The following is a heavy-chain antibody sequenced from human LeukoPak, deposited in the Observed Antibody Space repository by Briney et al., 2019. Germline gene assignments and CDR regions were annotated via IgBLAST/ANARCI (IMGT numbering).Heavy chain of an antibody. J-gene: IGHJ4*02. CDR1: GFTFSNAW. CDR3: TTDHPYNWNEADY. CDR2: IKSKTDGGTT. V-gene: IGHV3-15*01. D-gene: IGHD1-1*01. Sequence: KPGGSFRLSCAGSGFTFSNAWMSWVRQAPGKGLEWVGRIKSKTDGGTTDYAAPVKGRFTISRDDSKNTLYLQMNSLKTEDTAVYYCTTDHPYNWNEADYWGQGTLVTVSS.